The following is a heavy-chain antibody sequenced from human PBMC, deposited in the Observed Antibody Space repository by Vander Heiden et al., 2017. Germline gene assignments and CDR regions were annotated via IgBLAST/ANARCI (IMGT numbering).Heavy chain of an antibody. CDR1: GFTFDDYA. CDR2: ISWNSGSI. CDR3: ARTVGYCSSTSCYQYFQH. J-gene: IGHJ1*01. Sequence: EVQLVESGAGLVQPGRSLRLSCAASGFTFDDYAMHWVRQAPGKGLEWVSGISWNSGSIGYADSVKGRFTISRDNAKNSLYLQMNSLRAEDTALYYCARTVGYCSSTSCYQYFQHWGQGTLVTVSS. D-gene: IGHD2-2*01. V-gene: IGHV3-9*01.